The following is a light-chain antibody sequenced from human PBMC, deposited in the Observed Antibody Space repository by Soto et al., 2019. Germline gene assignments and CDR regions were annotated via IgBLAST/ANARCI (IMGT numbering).Light chain of an antibody. J-gene: IGKJ1*01. CDR3: QQTYGIPRT. CDR2: AAS. CDR1: QSISSY. V-gene: IGKV1-39*01. Sequence: DSQMAQSPSSLSASVGDRVTMTCRASQSISSYLNWYQQKPGKAPKLLIYAASSLQSGVPSRFSGSVSGTDFTLTINSLQPEDFATYYCQQTYGIPRTFGQGTKVDIK.